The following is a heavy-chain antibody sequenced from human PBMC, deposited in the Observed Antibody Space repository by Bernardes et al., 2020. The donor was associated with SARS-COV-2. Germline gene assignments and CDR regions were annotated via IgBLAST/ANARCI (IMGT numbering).Heavy chain of an antibody. CDR2: ILGDGSST. D-gene: IGHD7-27*01. CDR3: ARGGQLGTFDK. V-gene: IGHV3-74*01. J-gene: IGHJ4*02. Sequence: GGSLRLSCAASEFTFSSYWMHWVHQAPGKGLVWVSRILGDGSSTKYADSVKGRFTISRDNAKNSLYLEMNSLRAEDTAVYYCARGGQLGTFDKWGQGTLVTVSS. CDR1: EFTFSSYW.